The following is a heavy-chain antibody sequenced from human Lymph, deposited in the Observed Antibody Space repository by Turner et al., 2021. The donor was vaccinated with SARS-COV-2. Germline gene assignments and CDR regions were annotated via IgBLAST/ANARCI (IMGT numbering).Heavy chain of an antibody. CDR3: ANLYSSSAAGDP. V-gene: IGHV3-23*01. CDR2: ISGSGGST. J-gene: IGHJ5*02. Sequence: EVQLLESGGGLVQPGGSLSLSCAASGFTFSSYAMSWVRQAPGKGLGWVSAISGSGGSTYYADSVKGRFTISRDNSKNTLYLQMNSLRAEDTAVYYCANLYSSSAAGDPWGQGTLVTVSS. D-gene: IGHD6-6*01. CDR1: GFTFSSYA.